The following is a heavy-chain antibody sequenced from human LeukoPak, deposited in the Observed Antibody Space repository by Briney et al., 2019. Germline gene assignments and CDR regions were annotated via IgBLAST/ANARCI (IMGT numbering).Heavy chain of an antibody. CDR3: AKEGRVATIFDYFDY. D-gene: IGHD5-12*01. J-gene: IGHJ4*02. CDR2: IYHSGST. Sequence: PSETLSLTCAVSGGSISSSNWWSWVRQPPGKGLEWIGEIYHSGSTNYNPSLKSRVTISVDKSKNQFSLKLSSVTAGDTAVYYCAKEGRVATIFDYFDYWGQGTLVTVSS. V-gene: IGHV4-4*02. CDR1: GGSISSSNW.